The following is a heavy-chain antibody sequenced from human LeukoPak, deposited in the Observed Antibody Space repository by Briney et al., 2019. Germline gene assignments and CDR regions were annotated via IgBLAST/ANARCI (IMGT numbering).Heavy chain of an antibody. V-gene: IGHV3-72*01. CDR2: TKNRANSHIT. Sequence: GGSLRLSCVASGFTLSDHYMDWVRQAPGKGLEWISSTKNRANSHITQYAASVNGRFIASRDDSKNSLFLQMNSLNAEDTAVYYCARDTDTALDGWGQGTTVTVSS. CDR1: GFTLSDHY. CDR3: ARDTDTALDG. J-gene: IGHJ6*02.